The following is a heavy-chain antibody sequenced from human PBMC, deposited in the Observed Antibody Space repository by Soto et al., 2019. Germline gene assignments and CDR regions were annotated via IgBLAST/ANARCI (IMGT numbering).Heavy chain of an antibody. CDR3: AHGSCFGADCYPNPYFDF. CDR1: GFSLRTTEEG. V-gene: IGHV2-5*02. J-gene: IGHJ4*02. CDR2: IYWDDGK. D-gene: IGHD2-21*02. Sequence: QITLKESRPTLVKPTQTLTLTCSFSGFSLRTTEEGVGWIRQPPGKAPEWLALIYWDDGKSYSPSLKTRLTIINNTSKNQVVLTVTNVYPVDKATYYCAHGSCFGADCYPNPYFDFWGQGILVIVSS.